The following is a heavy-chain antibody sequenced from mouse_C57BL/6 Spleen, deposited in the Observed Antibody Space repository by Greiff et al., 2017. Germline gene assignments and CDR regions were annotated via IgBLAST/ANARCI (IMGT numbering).Heavy chain of an antibody. Sequence: QVQLQQPGAELVKPGASVKLSCKASGYTFTSYWMHWVKQRPGQGLEWIGMIHPNSGSTNYNEKFKSKATLTVDKSSSTAYMQLSSLTSEDSAVYYCARRERVTTVVANDYWGQGTTLTVSS. D-gene: IGHD1-1*01. V-gene: IGHV1-64*01. CDR2: IHPNSGST. J-gene: IGHJ2*01. CDR1: GYTFTSYW. CDR3: ARRERVTTVVANDY.